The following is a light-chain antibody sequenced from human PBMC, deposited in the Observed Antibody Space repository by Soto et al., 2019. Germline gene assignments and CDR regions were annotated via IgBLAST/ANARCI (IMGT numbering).Light chain of an antibody. V-gene: IGKV3-11*01. J-gene: IGKJ5*01. CDR3: QQRSNWPIT. CDR1: QSVSSY. Sequence: EVVLTQSPATLSLSPGERATLSCRASQSVSSYLAWYQQKRGQAHRLLIYDVSNRATGIPARFRGSGSGTDFTLTIRSLEPEDFAVYYCQQRSNWPITFGQGTRLEIK. CDR2: DVS.